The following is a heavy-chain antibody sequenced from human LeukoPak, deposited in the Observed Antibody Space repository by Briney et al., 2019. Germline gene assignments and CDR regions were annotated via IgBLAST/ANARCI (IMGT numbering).Heavy chain of an antibody. Sequence: SETLSLTCAVSGYSISSGYYWGWMRQPPGKGLEGIGGIYHSGSTSYNPSPKSRVTISVDTSKNQFSLKLSSVTAADTAVYYCARHRIPYSGIYYGWFDPWGQGTLVTVSS. CDR2: IYHSGST. J-gene: IGHJ5*02. CDR3: ARHRIPYSGIYYGWFDP. D-gene: IGHD1-26*01. CDR1: GYSISSGYY. V-gene: IGHV4-38-2*01.